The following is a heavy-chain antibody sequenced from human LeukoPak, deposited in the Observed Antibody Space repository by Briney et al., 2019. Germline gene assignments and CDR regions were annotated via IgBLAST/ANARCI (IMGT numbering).Heavy chain of an antibody. CDR3: ASYRASYASGF. V-gene: IGHV4-34*01. D-gene: IGHD3-10*01. J-gene: IGHJ4*02. CDR1: GGSFSGYY. Sequence: SETLSLTCAVYGGSFSGYYWSWIRQPPGKGLEWIGEINHSGSTNYNPSLKGRVTISVDTSKNQFSLKLSSVTAADTAVYYCASYRASYASGFWGQGTLVTVSP. CDR2: INHSGST.